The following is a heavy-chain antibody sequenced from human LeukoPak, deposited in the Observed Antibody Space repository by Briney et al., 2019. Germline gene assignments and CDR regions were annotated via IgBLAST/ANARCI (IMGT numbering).Heavy chain of an antibody. J-gene: IGHJ3*02. CDR2: FDPEEGKT. CDR1: GISLRELS. D-gene: IGHD3-22*01. CDR3: ARESYYYDSSEAFDI. Sequence: ASVQVSCKVSGISLRELSMHWVRQAPGKGFEWMGGFDPEEGKTIYAQKFQGRVTMTRNTSISTAYMELSSLRSEDTAVYYCARESYYYDSSEAFDIWGQGTMVTVSS. V-gene: IGHV1-24*01.